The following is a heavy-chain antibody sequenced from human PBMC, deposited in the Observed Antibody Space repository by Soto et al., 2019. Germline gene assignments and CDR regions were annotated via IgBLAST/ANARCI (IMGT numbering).Heavy chain of an antibody. CDR3: ARGGGDRRVWGIDY. CDR1: GGSISSYY. V-gene: IGHV4-59*01. J-gene: IGHJ4*02. Sequence: SETLSLTCTVSGGSISSYYWSWIRQPPGKGLEWIGYIYYSGSTNYNPSLKSRVTISVDTAKNQFSLKLSSVTAADTAVYYCARGGGDRRVWGIDYWGQGTLVTVSS. D-gene: IGHD2-21*02. CDR2: IYYSGST.